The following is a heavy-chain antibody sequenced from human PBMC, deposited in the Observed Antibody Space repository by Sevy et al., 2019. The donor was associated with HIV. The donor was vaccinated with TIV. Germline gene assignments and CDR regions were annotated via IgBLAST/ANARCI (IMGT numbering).Heavy chain of an antibody. Sequence: SETLSLTCTVSGGSISSYYWSWIRQPPGKGLEWIGYIYYSGSTNYNPTLKGRVTISVDTSKNQFSLKLSSVTAADTAVYYCARAGRAGGYYFDYWGQGTLVTVSS. J-gene: IGHJ4*02. D-gene: IGHD3-16*01. CDR2: IYYSGST. CDR1: GGSISSYY. V-gene: IGHV4-59*13. CDR3: ARAGRAGGYYFDY.